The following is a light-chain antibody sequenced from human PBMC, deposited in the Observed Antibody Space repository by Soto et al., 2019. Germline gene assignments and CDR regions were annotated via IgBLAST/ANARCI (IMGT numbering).Light chain of an antibody. J-gene: IGKJ1*01. Sequence: DIQMTQSPSSLSASVGDRVTITCRASQSISRSLHWYQQKPTQAPKLLIYGASSLQSGVPSRFSGSGSDPHFTLTISSLEPEDFATYYCHHRYSVPPTFGPGTKVEI. CDR1: QSISRS. CDR3: HHRYSVPPT. V-gene: IGKV1-39*01. CDR2: GAS.